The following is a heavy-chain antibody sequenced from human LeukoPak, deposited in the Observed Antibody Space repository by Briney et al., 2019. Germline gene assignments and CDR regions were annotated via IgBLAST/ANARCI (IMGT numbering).Heavy chain of an antibody. D-gene: IGHD3-10*01. J-gene: IGHJ2*01. CDR2: MNPNSGKT. CDR3: ASLIQNVYYGSEGAGYFDL. V-gene: IGHV1-8*01. CDR1: GYTFTSYD. Sequence: ASVKVSCKASGYTFTSYDIHWVRQATGQGLEWMGWMNPNSGKTGYAQRFQGRVTMTRNTSITAAYMELSSLRSEDTAMYYCASLIQNVYYGSEGAGYFDLWGRGTLVTVSS.